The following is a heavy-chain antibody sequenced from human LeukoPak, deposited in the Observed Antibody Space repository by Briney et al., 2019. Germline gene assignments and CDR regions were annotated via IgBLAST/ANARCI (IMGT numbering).Heavy chain of an antibody. CDR1: GGSFSGYY. V-gene: IGHV4-34*01. CDR2: INHSGST. J-gene: IGHJ4*02. Sequence: SETLSLTCAVYGGSFSGYYWSWIRQPPGKGLEWIGEINHSGSTNYNPSLKSRVTISVDTSKNQFSLKLSSVTAADTAVYYCARGQINGYSYGHYFDYWGQGTLVTVSS. CDR3: ARGQINGYSYGHYFDY. D-gene: IGHD5-18*01.